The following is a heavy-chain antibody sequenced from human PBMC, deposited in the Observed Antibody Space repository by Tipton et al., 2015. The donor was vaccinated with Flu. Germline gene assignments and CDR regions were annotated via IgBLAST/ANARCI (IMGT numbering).Heavy chain of an antibody. V-gene: IGHV4-4*07. CDR3: ATSGWRDPRGSFDF. CDR1: GGSLSGYY. CDR2: IYTGGSS. D-gene: IGHD5-24*01. Sequence: TLSLTCTVSGGSLSGYYWSWIRQPAGKGLEWIGRIYTGGSSYYNPSLKSRVTMSVDTSKNQFSLNLRSVTAADTAVYYCATSGWRDPRGSFDFWSQGTLVTVSS. J-gene: IGHJ4*02.